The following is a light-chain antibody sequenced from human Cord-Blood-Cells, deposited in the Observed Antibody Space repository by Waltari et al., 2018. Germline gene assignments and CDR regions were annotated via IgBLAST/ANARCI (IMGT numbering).Light chain of an antibody. J-gene: IGLJ3*02. CDR3: YSAADNPSWV. CDR1: VLAKKY. Sequence: SYELTQPSSVSVSPGQTARITCSGDVLAKKYARWFQQKPGQAPVLVIYKDSERPSGIPERFSGSSSGTTVTLTISGAQVEDEADYYCYSAADNPSWVFGGGTKPTVL. V-gene: IGLV3-27*01. CDR2: KDS.